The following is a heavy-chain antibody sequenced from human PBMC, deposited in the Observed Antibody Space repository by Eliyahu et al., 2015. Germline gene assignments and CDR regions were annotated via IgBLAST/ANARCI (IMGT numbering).Heavy chain of an antibody. D-gene: IGHD5-18*01. CDR3: ARVGHTAMIGRNTFES. J-gene: IGHJ4*02. Sequence: EVQLVESGGGLVQPGGSLRLSCVASAFTXRXYWMRWVRQAPGKGLEWVANMNQDGRETYYVDSVKGRFTISRDNANNSLYLQMDSLRVEDTAIYYCARVGHTAMIGRNTFESWGQGTLVTVSS. V-gene: IGHV3-7*01. CDR2: MNQDGRET. CDR1: AFTXRXYW.